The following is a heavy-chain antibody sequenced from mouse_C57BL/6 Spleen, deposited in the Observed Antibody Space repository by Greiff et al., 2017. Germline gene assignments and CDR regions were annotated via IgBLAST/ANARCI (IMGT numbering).Heavy chain of an antibody. J-gene: IGHJ2*01. D-gene: IGHD2-4*01. CDR3: ARRDYDMDY. CDR2: INPNNGGT. CDR1: GYTFTDYY. V-gene: IGHV1-26*01. Sequence: VQLQQSGPELVKPGASVKISCKASGYTFTDYYMNWVKQSHGKSLEWIGDINPNNGGTSYNQKFKGKATLTVDKSSSPAYMELRSLTSEDSAVYYCARRDYDMDYWGQGTTLTVSS.